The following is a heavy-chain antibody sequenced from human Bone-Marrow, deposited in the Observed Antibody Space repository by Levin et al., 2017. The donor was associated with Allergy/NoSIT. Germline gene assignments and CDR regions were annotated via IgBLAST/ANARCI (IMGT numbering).Heavy chain of an antibody. D-gene: IGHD4-17*01. J-gene: IGHJ4*02. CDR3: VPRFNGGYSGFPGGDYGDYGIDY. V-gene: IGHV3-21*01. CDR2: ISSSSSYI. CDR1: GFTFSSYS. Sequence: GGSLRLSCAASGFTFSSYSMNWVRQAPGKGLEWVSSISSSSSYIYYADSEKGRFTISRDNAKNSLYLQMNSLRAEDTAVYYCVPRFNGGYSGFPGGDYGDYGIDYWGQGTLVTVSS.